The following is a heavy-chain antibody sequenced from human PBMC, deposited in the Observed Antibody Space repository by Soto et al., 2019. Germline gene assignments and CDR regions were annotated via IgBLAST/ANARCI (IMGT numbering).Heavy chain of an antibody. CDR1: GCTLSSYG. CDR2: LSYEGRHK. D-gene: IGHD5-18*01. CDR3: ATKVDSTMVDDY. Sequence: QVQLVESGGGVVQPGRSLILSCAASGCTLSSYGMHWVRQEQGKGLDWGAVLSYEGRHKLYADSVKGRFSISRDNSKNTLYLQMDRMRSEDTAVYFCATKVDSTMVDDYWGQGSVVTGSS. V-gene: IGHV3-30*03. J-gene: IGHJ4*02.